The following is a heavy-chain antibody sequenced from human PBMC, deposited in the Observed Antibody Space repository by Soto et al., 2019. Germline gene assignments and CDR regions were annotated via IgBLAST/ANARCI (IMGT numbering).Heavy chain of an antibody. CDR3: ARDQPDYSSSCFDY. CDR2: IIPILGIA. J-gene: IGHJ4*02. CDR1: GGTFSSYT. V-gene: IGHV1-69*04. Sequence: SVKVSCKASGGTFSSYTISWVRQAPGQGLEWMGRIIPILGIANYAQKFQGRVTITADKSTSTAYMELSSLRSEDTAVYYCARDQPDYSSSCFDYWGQGTLVTVSS. D-gene: IGHD6-6*01.